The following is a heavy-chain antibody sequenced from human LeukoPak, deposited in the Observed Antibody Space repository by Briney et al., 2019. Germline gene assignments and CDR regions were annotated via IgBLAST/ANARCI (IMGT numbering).Heavy chain of an antibody. Sequence: PGGSLRLSCAASRFTFSSYAMSWVRQAPGKGLEWVSAISDSRVSTYYADSVKGRFTISRDNSKNTLYLQMNSLRAEDTAVYYCAKDRYARTSGYSYTPFDYWGQGTLVTVSS. D-gene: IGHD5-18*01. CDR3: AKDRYARTSGYSYTPFDY. J-gene: IGHJ4*02. V-gene: IGHV3-23*01. CDR1: RFTFSSYA. CDR2: ISDSRVST.